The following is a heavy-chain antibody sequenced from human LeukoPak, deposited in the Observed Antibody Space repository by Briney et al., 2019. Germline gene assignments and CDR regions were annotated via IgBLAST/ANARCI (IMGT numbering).Heavy chain of an antibody. CDR1: GGTFSSYA. Sequence: SVKVSCKASGGTFSSYAISWVRQAPGQGLEWMGGIIPIFGTANYAQKFQGRATITADESTSTAYMELSSLRSEDTAVYYCARGPGYCSSTSCYHYYYYYGIDVWGQGTTVTVSS. CDR3: ARGPGYCSSTSCYHYYYYYGIDV. J-gene: IGHJ6*02. D-gene: IGHD2-2*01. V-gene: IGHV1-69*13. CDR2: IIPIFGTA.